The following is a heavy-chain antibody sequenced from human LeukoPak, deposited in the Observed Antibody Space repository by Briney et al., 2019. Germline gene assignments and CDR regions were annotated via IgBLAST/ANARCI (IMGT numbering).Heavy chain of an antibody. D-gene: IGHD6-19*01. J-gene: IGHJ4*02. Sequence: PSETLSLTCTVSDDXVNSNGYYWGWIRQSPGKRLEWIGNVDYTGSTFYNPSLKSRLTISVDTSKILFSLKLTSMTAADTAVYYCARSTGLYFDYWGQGTLVTVSS. CDR2: VDYTGST. CDR3: ARSTGLYFDY. CDR1: DDXVNSNGYY. V-gene: IGHV4-39*01.